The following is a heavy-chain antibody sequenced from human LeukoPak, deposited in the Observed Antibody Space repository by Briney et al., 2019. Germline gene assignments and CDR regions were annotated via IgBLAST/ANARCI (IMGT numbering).Heavy chain of an antibody. J-gene: IGHJ4*02. V-gene: IGHV3-7*01. D-gene: IGHD6-19*01. CDR1: GFSFSSYW. CDR2: TRQDGSEK. Sequence: SGGSLRPSCAASGFSFSSYWMSWVRQAPGKGLEWVANTRQDGSEKDYVDSVKGRFTISRDNAKNSVYLQMNSLRAEDTAVYYCARGFSGWSFDYWGQGTLVTVSS. CDR3: ARGFSGWSFDY.